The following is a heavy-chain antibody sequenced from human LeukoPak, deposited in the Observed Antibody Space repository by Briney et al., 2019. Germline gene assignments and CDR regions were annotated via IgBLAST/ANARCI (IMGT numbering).Heavy chain of an antibody. D-gene: IGHD1-26*01. CDR2: IHYRGTT. CDR1: GVSINSYY. V-gene: IGHV4-59*01. J-gene: IGHJ4*02. Sequence: SETLSLTCTVSGVSINSYYWSWIRQPPGKGLEWIGYIHYRGTTDYNPSLKSRVSFSVDTSKNQFSLKLNSVTAADTAVYYCARVTVGASWFDYWGQGTLVTVSS. CDR3: ARVTVGASWFDY.